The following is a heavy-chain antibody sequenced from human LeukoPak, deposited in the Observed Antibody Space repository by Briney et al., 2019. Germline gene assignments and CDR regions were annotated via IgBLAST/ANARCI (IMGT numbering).Heavy chain of an antibody. V-gene: IGHV3-23*01. J-gene: IGHJ4*02. D-gene: IGHD4-11*01. CDR2: ISGSGISR. Sequence: GGSLRXXCAXSGXXFSSFAMNWVRQAPGKGLEWVSGISGSGISRGYADSVKGRFTISRDNSKNTVLLQMDSLRAEDTAIYYYAKRSGVYSDNSGVFDYWGQGSLVTVSS. CDR1: GXXFSSFA. CDR3: AKRSGVYSDNSGVFDY.